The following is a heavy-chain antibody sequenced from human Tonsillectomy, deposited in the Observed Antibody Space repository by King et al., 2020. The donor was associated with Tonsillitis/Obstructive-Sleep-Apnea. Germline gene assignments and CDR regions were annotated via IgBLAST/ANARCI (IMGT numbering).Heavy chain of an antibody. CDR1: GYTLTKLS. J-gene: IGHJ3*02. CDR2: FDSEDGEI. Sequence: VQLVESGAEVERPGASVKLSCKVSGYTLTKLSMHWVRQAPGKGLEWMGGFDSEDGEIIYVQKFQGRVTMTEDTSTDTAYMQLSSLRSEDTAVYYCATSQSTVTTDDFDILGQGTMVTVSS. V-gene: IGHV1-24*01. CDR3: ATSQSTVTTDDFDI. D-gene: IGHD4-17*01.